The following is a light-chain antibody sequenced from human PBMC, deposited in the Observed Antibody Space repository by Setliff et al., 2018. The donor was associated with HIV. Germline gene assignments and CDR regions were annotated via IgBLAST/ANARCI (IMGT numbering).Light chain of an antibody. CDR2: DVT. V-gene: IGLV2-14*01. J-gene: IGLJ1*01. CDR3: SSFRISRKFG. CDR1: SSDLGLYNF. Sequence: QSALTQPASVSGSPGQSITISCTGTSSDLGLYNFVSWYQQHPGKVPKLIIYDVTNRPSGISHRFSGAKSGNTASLTISGLQADDEADYYCSSFRISRKFGVGTGTKV.